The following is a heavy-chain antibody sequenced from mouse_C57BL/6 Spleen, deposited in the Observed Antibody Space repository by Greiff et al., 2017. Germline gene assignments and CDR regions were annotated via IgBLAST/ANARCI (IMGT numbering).Heavy chain of an antibody. D-gene: IGHD4-1*01. Sequence: VQLQQSGPELVQPGASVKISCQASGYAFRSSWMNWVKQRPGKGLEWIGRIYPGDGDTNYNGKFKGKATLTADKSSSTAYLQLSSLTSEDSAVYVCERWDEGYGGQGTTLTVSS. CDR2: IYPGDGDT. CDR3: ERWDEGY. V-gene: IGHV1-82*01. J-gene: IGHJ2*01. CDR1: GYAFRSSW.